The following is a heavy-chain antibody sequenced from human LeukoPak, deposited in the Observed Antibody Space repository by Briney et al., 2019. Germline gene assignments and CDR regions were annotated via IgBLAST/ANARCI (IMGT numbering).Heavy chain of an antibody. Sequence: ASVKVSCKASGYTFTGCYIHWERHAPGQGLEWMGGINPNSGGTNYAQKLQGRVTMTRDTSISTAYIQLSRLRSDDAGVYYCSRDRQDCSGGSCYSYYFDYWGQGTLVTVSS. V-gene: IGHV1-2*02. CDR2: INPNSGGT. J-gene: IGHJ4*02. D-gene: IGHD2-15*01. CDR1: GYTFTGCY. CDR3: SRDRQDCSGGSCYSYYFDY.